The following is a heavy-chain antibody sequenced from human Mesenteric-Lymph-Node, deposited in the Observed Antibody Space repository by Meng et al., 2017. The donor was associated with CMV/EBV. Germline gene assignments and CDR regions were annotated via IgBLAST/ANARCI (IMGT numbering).Heavy chain of an antibody. CDR1: GFTFSTYG. J-gene: IGHJ4*02. Sequence: GESLKISCAASGFTFSTYGMHWVHQAPGKGLEWVAFIRYDGSNKYYEDSVKGRFTISRDNSKNTLYLQMNSLRAEDTAVYYCAKDRSFQYSSSIPFDYWGQGTLVTVSS. V-gene: IGHV3-30*02. CDR2: IRYDGSNK. D-gene: IGHD6-6*01. CDR3: AKDRSFQYSSSIPFDY.